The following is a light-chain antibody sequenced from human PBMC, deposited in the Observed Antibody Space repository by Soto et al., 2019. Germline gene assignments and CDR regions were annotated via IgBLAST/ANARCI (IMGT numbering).Light chain of an antibody. Sequence: AIQMTQSPSSLSASVGDRVTITCRASQGIRNDLGWYQQKPGKAPKLLIYAASSLQSGVPSRFSGSGSGTAFTFTIISLQPEVCATYYCLQDYNGPWTFGQGTKVEIK. CDR1: QGIRND. J-gene: IGKJ1*01. V-gene: IGKV1-6*01. CDR3: LQDYNGPWT. CDR2: AAS.